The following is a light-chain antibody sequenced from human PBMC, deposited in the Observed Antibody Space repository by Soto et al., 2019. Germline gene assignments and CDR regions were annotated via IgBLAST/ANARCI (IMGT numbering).Light chain of an antibody. CDR1: QSVSTY. J-gene: IGKJ4*01. Sequence: EIVLTQSPATLSLSPGERATLSCRASQSVSTYLAWYQQKPGQAPRLFIYDASNRATGIPARFSGSGSGTDFTLTISSLEPEDFAVYYCQQYNSWPLTFGGGTKVDIK. CDR3: QQYNSWPLT. CDR2: DAS. V-gene: IGKV3-11*01.